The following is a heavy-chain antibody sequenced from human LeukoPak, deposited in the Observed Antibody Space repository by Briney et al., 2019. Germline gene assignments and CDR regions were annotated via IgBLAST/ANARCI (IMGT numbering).Heavy chain of an antibody. CDR2: ISSSSSYI. CDR1: GFTFSSYS. V-gene: IGHV3-21*01. CDR3: ARDAGRLVRGALDY. D-gene: IGHD3-10*01. Sequence: GGSLRLSCAASGFTFSSYSMNWVRQAPGKGLEWVSSISSSSSYIYYADSVKGRFTISRDNAKNSLYLQMNSLRAEDTAVYYCARDAGRLVRGALDYWGQGTLVTVSS. J-gene: IGHJ4*02.